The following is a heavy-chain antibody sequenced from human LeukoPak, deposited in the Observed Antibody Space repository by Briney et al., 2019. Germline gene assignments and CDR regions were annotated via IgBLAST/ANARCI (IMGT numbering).Heavy chain of an antibody. Sequence: GGSLRLSCAASGFTFSSYWMSWVRQAPGKGLERVANIKQDGSEKYYVDSVKGRFTISRDNAKNSLYLQMNSLRAEDTAVYYCVREGVITLPALYFFYYWGQGTLVTVSS. CDR1: GFTFSSYW. D-gene: IGHD3-10*01. CDR2: IKQDGSEK. J-gene: IGHJ4*02. V-gene: IGHV3-7*03. CDR3: VREGVITLPALYFFYY.